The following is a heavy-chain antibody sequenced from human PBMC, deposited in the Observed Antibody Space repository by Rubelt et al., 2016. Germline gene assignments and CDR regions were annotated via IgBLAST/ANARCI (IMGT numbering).Heavy chain of an antibody. CDR1: GFTFSSYA. CDR3: AKDLGVVVPAAPDALDI. Sequence: GGSLRLSCAASGFTFSSYAMSWVRQAPGKGLEWVSAISGSGGSTYYADSVKGRFTISRDNSKNTLYLQMNSLRVEDTAVYYCAKDLGVVVPAAPDALDIWGQGTMVTVSS. CDR2: ISGSGGST. D-gene: IGHD2-2*01. V-gene: IGHV3-23*01. J-gene: IGHJ3*02.